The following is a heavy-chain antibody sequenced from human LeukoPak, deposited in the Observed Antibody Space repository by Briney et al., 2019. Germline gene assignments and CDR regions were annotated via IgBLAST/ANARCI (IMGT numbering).Heavy chain of an antibody. Sequence: SETLSLTCAVSGGSISSSNWWSWVRQPPGKGLEWIGEIYHSGSTTYNPPLKSRVTISVDKSKNQFPLKLSSVTAADTAVYYCARVAVDIVATTDWGQGTLVTVSS. J-gene: IGHJ4*02. D-gene: IGHD5-12*01. CDR1: GGSISSSNW. CDR2: IYHSGST. V-gene: IGHV4-4*02. CDR3: ARVAVDIVATTD.